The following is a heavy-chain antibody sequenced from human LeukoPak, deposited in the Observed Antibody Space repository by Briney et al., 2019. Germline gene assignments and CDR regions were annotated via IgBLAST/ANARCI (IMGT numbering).Heavy chain of an antibody. CDR2: ISGSGGST. Sequence: GGSLRLSCAASGFTFSSYAMSWVRQAPGKGLEWVSAISGSGGSTYYADSVKGRFTISRDNSKNTLYLQMNSLRVEDTALYYCARDYRATVVTAGPDYWGQGTLVTVSS. J-gene: IGHJ4*02. CDR3: ARDYRATVVTAGPDY. V-gene: IGHV3-23*01. CDR1: GFTFSSYA. D-gene: IGHD4-23*01.